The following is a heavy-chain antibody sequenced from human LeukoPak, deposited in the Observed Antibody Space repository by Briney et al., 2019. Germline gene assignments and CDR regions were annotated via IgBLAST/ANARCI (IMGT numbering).Heavy chain of an antibody. Sequence: GGSLRLSCAASGFTFNDYAMNWVRQAPGKGLDWVAVTSDDASNREYADSVRGRFTISRDNSKNTLYLQMNSLRAEDTAVYYCARDAGYCSGGSCPTYYFDYWGQGTLVTVSS. CDR1: GFTFNDYA. D-gene: IGHD2-15*01. V-gene: IGHV3-30-3*01. CDR3: ARDAGYCSGGSCPTYYFDY. J-gene: IGHJ4*02. CDR2: TSDDASNR.